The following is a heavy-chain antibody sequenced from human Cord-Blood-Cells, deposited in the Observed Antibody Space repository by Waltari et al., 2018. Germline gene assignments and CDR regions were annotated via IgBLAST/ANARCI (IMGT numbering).Heavy chain of an antibody. CDR3: ARQFSSWYDY. CDR1: GFTFSSYG. V-gene: IGHV3-33*01. J-gene: IGHJ4*02. D-gene: IGHD6-13*01. Sequence: QVQLVESGGGVVQPGRSLRLSCAASGFTFSSYGMHWVRQAPGKGWEWVAVIWYDGSNKYYADSVKGRFTISRDNSKNTLYLQMNSLRAEDTAVYYCARQFSSWYDYWGQGTLVTVSS. CDR2: IWYDGSNK.